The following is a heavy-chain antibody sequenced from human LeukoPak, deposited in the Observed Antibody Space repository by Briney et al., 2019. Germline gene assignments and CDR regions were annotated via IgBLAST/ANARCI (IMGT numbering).Heavy chain of an antibody. CDR3: ARGKYSSGWLIDY. CDR2: ISSSGGST. V-gene: IGHV3-64*02. D-gene: IGHD6-19*01. Sequence: GGSLRLSCTASGFSFSSNAMYWVRQAPGKGLEYVSAISSSGGSTYYADSVKGRFTISRDNSKNMLYLQIGSLRAEDMAVYYCARGKYSSGWLIDYWGQGTLVTVSS. CDR1: GFSFSSNA. J-gene: IGHJ4*02.